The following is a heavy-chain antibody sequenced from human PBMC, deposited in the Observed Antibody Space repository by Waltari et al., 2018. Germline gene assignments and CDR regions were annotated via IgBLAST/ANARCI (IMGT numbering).Heavy chain of an antibody. D-gene: IGHD6-19*01. V-gene: IGHV4-59*11. CDR1: GGSISSHY. CDR2: IDYGGNT. CDR3: ARYSSGWYVSY. Sequence: QVQLQESGPGLVKPSETLSLTCTVSGGSISSHYWSWIRQPPGKGLEWIGYIDYGGNTNYHPSLKSRFTISVDTSKNQFSLKLSSVTAADTAVYYCARYSSGWYVSYWGQGTLVTVSS. J-gene: IGHJ4*02.